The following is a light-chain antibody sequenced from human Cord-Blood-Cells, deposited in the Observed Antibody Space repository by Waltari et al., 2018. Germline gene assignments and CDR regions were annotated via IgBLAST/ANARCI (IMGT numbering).Light chain of an antibody. CDR2: DVS. CDR1: SSDVGGYNY. J-gene: IGLJ3*02. V-gene: IGLV2-11*01. Sequence: QSALTQPRSVSGSPGQSVTISCTGTSSDVGGYNYVSWYQQHPGKAPKLMIYDVSKRPSGVPDRFSGSKSGNTASLTISGLQAEDEADYYCCSYAGSYPWVFCGGTKLTVL. CDR3: CSYAGSYPWV.